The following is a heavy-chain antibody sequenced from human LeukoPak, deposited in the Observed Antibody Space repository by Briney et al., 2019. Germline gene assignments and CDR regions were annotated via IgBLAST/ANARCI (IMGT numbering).Heavy chain of an antibody. CDR3: AKEIAVTRYHYYYYGMDV. D-gene: IGHD4-17*01. J-gene: IGHJ6*02. CDR1: GFTFSSYA. Sequence: GGSLRLSCAASGFTFSSYAMSWVRQAPGEGLEWVSAISGSDNSTNYADSVKGRFTISRDNSKNTLNLQMNSLRAEDTAVYYCAKEIAVTRYHYYYYGMDVWGQGTTVTVSS. V-gene: IGHV3-23*01. CDR2: ISGSDNST.